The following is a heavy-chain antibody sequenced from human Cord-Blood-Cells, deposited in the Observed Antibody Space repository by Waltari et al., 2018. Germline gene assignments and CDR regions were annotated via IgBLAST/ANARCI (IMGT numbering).Heavy chain of an antibody. Sequence: QVQLQESGTGLVKPSQTLSLTCTVSGGSISSGSYNWSWIRQPAGKGLEWIGYIYTSGSTNYNPSLKSRVTISVDTSKNQFSLKLSSVTAADTAVYYCARRPFWSGYYFDYWGQGTLVTVSS. D-gene: IGHD3-3*01. CDR1: GGSISSGSYN. CDR3: ARRPFWSGYYFDY. V-gene: IGHV4-61*09. CDR2: IYTSGST. J-gene: IGHJ4*02.